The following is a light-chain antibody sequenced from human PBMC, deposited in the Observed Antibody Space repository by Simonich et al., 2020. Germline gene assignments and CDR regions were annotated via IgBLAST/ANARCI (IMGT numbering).Light chain of an antibody. J-gene: IGLJ2*01. CDR3: NSRDSSGNHLV. V-gene: IGLV3-19*01. CDR2: GKN. Sequence: SSELTQDPAVSVALGQTVRITCQGDSLRSYYASWYQQKPDQAPLIVIYGKNNRPSGIPDRFSGSSSGNTASLTITGAQAEDEADYYCNSRDSSGNHLVFGGGTKLTVL. CDR1: SLRSYY.